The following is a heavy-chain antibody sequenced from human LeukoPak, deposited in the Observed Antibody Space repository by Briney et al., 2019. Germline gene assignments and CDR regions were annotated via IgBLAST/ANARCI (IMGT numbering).Heavy chain of an antibody. CDR3: ARVGGSGYSLYYFDY. V-gene: IGHV3-7*01. Sequence: PGGSLRLSCAASGFTFSSYWMSWVRQAPGKGLEWVANIKQDGSEKYCVDSVKGRFTISRDNAKNSLYLQMNSLRAEDTAVYYCARVGGSGYSLYYFDYWGQGTLVTVSS. CDR1: GFTFSSYW. CDR2: IKQDGSEK. J-gene: IGHJ4*02. D-gene: IGHD3-3*01.